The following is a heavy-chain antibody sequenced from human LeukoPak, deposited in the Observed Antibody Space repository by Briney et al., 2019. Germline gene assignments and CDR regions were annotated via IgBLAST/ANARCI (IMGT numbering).Heavy chain of an antibody. J-gene: IGHJ5*02. V-gene: IGHV3-9*03. CDR1: GFTFDDYA. CDR3: ARDLGQYYDTSDNWFDP. Sequence: GGSLRLSCAAPGFTFDDYAMHWVRQAPGKGLEWVSGISWNSGSIGYADSVKGRFTISRDNAKNSLYLQMNSLRAEDMALYYGARDLGQYYDTSDNWFDPWGQGTLVTVSS. D-gene: IGHD3-22*01. CDR2: ISWNSGSI.